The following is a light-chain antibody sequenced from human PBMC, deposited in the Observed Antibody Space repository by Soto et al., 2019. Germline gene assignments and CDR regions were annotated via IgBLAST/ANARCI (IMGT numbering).Light chain of an antibody. CDR2: GAS. J-gene: IGKJ1*01. V-gene: IGKV3-20*01. Sequence: EIVLTQSPGTLSLSPGERATLSCRASQSVSSSYLAWYQQKPGQAPRLLIYGASSRATGIPDRFSGSGSGTAFTLTISRLEPEDVAVYYYQRYGSPHWTFGQGTKVEIK. CDR1: QSVSSSY. CDR3: QRYGSPHWT.